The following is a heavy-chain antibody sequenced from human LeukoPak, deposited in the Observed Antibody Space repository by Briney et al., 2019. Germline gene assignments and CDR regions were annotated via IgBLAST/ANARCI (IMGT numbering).Heavy chain of an antibody. CDR2: ISAYNGNT. D-gene: IGHD3-9*01. J-gene: IGHJ6*02. V-gene: IGHV1-18*01. CDR1: GYTFTSYG. Sequence: ASVKVSCKASGYTFTSYGISWVRQAPGQGLEWMGWISAYNGNTNYAQKLQGRVTMTTDTSTSTAYMELRSLRSDDTAVYYCARDYDILTGYYGSDYYYYYGMDVWGQGTTVTVPS. CDR3: ARDYDILTGYYGSDYYYYYGMDV.